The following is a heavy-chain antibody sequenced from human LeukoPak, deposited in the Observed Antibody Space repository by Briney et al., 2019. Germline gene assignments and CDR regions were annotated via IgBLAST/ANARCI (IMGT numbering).Heavy chain of an antibody. D-gene: IGHD2-15*01. CDR1: GFTVSTYS. V-gene: IGHV3-21*01. J-gene: IGHJ4*02. CDR2: ISSSGNYI. CDR3: ARDRSEN. Sequence: GGFLRLSCAASGFTVSTYSMNWVRQAPGKGLEWVSSISSSGNYIYYADSVEGRFTISRDNAKNSLYLQMNSLRAEDTAVYYCARDRSENWGQGTLVTVSS.